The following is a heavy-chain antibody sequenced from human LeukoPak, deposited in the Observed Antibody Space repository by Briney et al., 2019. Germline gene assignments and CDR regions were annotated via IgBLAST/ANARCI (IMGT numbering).Heavy chain of an antibody. J-gene: IGHJ4*02. Sequence: SGPTLVNPTQTLTLTCTFSGFSLSTSGVGVGWIRQPPGKALEWLALIYWDDDKRYSPSLKSRLTITKDTSKNQVVLTMTNMDPVDTATYYCAHSLDYGSGSYFGYYFDYWGQGTLVTVS. D-gene: IGHD3-10*01. CDR2: IYWDDDK. CDR3: AHSLDYGSGSYFGYYFDY. V-gene: IGHV2-5*02. CDR1: GFSLSTSGVG.